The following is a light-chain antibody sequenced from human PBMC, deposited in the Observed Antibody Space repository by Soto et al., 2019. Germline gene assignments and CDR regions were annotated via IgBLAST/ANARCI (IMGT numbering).Light chain of an antibody. CDR1: QSVGSD. CDR3: QQYNNWLS. V-gene: IGKV3-15*01. Sequence: EIVMRQSPAALSVSPGERATLSCRASQSVGSDLAWYQQKPGQAPRLLIYGASSRATGIPARFSGSGSGTDFTLTISSLQSEDYAVYYCQQYNNWLSFGQGTRLEVK. J-gene: IGKJ5*01. CDR2: GAS.